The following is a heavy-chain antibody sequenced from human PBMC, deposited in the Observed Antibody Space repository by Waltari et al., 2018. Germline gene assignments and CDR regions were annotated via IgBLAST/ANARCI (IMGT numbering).Heavy chain of an antibody. D-gene: IGHD6-6*01. V-gene: IGHV4-38-2*01. CDR2: IYHSGST. CDR1: GYSINSGYY. CDR3: ARHGTGQLGAFDI. J-gene: IGHJ3*02. Sequence: QVQLQESGPGLVKPSETLSLTCAVSGYSINSGYYWGWIRKPPGKGLAGIGSIYHSGSTYYTPSRKRRVTISVDTSKNQFTLKLSSGTAADTAVYYCARHGTGQLGAFDIWGQGTMVTVSS.